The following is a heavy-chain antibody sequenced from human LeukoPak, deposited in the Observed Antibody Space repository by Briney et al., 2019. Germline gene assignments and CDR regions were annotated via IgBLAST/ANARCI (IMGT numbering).Heavy chain of an antibody. D-gene: IGHD3/OR15-3a*01. V-gene: IGHV1-2*02. CDR1: GGTFSSYA. Sequence: GSSVKVSCKASGGTFSSYAISWVRQAPGQGLEWMGWINPNSGGTNYAQKFQGRVTMTRDTSISTAYMELSRLRSDDTAVYYCARVGTDYYYYYMDVWGKGTTVTVSS. CDR2: INPNSGGT. J-gene: IGHJ6*03. CDR3: ARVGTDYYYYYMDV.